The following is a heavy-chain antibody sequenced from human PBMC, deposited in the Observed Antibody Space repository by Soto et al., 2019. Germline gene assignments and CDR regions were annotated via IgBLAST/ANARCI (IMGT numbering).Heavy chain of an antibody. CDR2: ISYDGSNK. CDR1: GFPFTTYG. CDR3: VGGQYYFDY. J-gene: IGHJ4*02. D-gene: IGHD3-10*01. Sequence: QVQLVESGGGVVQPGRSLRLSCAASGFPFTTYGMHWVREGPGKGLEWVAVISYDGSNKYYADSVKGRFTISRDNSKNALYLQMNSLRPADTALYYGVGGQYYFDYRGQGTLVTVSS. V-gene: IGHV3-30*03.